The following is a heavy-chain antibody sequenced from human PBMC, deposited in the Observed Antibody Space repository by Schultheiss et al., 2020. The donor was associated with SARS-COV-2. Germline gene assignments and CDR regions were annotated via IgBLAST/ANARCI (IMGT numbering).Heavy chain of an antibody. V-gene: IGHV3-9*01. CDR1: GFTFDDYA. Sequence: GGSLRLSCAASGFTFDDYAMHWVRQAPGKGLEWVSGISWNSGSIGYADSVKGRFTISRDNAKNSLYLQMNSLRAEDTALYYCAKGWRGYDFWSGYSYRDYYYGMDVWGQGTTVTVSS. D-gene: IGHD3-3*01. CDR2: ISWNSGSI. J-gene: IGHJ6*02. CDR3: AKGWRGYDFWSGYSYRDYYYGMDV.